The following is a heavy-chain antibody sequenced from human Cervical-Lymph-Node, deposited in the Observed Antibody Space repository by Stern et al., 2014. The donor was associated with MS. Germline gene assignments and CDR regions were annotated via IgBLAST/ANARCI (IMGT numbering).Heavy chain of an antibody. V-gene: IGHV3-23*04. CDR3: AKDPFIYGDYYYYGMDV. CDR2: ISGSGGST. J-gene: IGHJ6*02. Sequence: EMQLVESGGGLVQPGGSLRLSCAASGFTFSSYAMSWVRQAPGKGLEWVSAISGSGGSTYYADSVKGRFTISRDNSKNTLYLQMNSLRAEDTAVYYCAKDPFIYGDYYYYGMDVWGQGTTVTVSS. CDR1: GFTFSSYA. D-gene: IGHD4-17*01.